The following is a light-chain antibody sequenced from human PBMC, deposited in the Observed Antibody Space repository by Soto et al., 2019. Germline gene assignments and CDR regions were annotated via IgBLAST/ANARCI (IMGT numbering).Light chain of an antibody. CDR3: QQYDSSPYT. Sequence: EIVLTQSPGTLSLSPGERATLSCRASQSVSSPYLSWYQQKPGQAPRLLIYAASSRETGIPDTFSGSGSGTDFTLTISRLEPEDFAVYYCQQYDSSPYTFGQGTKLEIK. CDR1: QSVSSPY. J-gene: IGKJ2*01. CDR2: AAS. V-gene: IGKV3-20*01.